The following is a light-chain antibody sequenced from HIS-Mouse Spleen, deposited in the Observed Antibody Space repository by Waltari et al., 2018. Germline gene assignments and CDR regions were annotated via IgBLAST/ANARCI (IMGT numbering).Light chain of an antibody. CDR1: QSVSSN. CDR3: QQYNNWPPWT. Sequence: EIVITQSPATLSVSPGDRATLSCRSSQSVSSNLAWYQQNPGQAPRLRIYGASTRDTGIPARFSGSGSGTEFTLTISSMQSEDFAVYYCQQYNNWPPWTFGQGTKVEIK. V-gene: IGKV3-15*01. J-gene: IGKJ1*01. CDR2: GAS.